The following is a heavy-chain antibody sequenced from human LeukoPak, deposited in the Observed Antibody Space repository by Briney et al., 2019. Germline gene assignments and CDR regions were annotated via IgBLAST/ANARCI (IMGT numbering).Heavy chain of an antibody. CDR2: ISAYNGNT. Sequence: ASVKVSCKASGYTFTSYDINWVRQAPGQGLEWMGWISAYNGNTNYAQKLQGRVTMTTDTSTSTAYMELRSLRSDDTAVYYCARVRRYDSSGYLPDYWGQGTLVTVSS. J-gene: IGHJ4*02. CDR3: ARVRRYDSSGYLPDY. V-gene: IGHV1-18*01. CDR1: GYTFTSYD. D-gene: IGHD3-22*01.